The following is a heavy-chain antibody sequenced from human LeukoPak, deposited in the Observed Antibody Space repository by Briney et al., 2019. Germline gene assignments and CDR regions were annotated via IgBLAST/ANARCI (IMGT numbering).Heavy chain of an antibody. J-gene: IGHJ4*02. CDR3: AKDITLDS. CDR2: ISGSGGST. CDR1: GFTFSSYA. Sequence: GGSLRLSCAASGFTFSSYAMSWVRQAPGKGLEWVSAISGSGGSTYYADSVKGRITISRDNSKNTLYLQMNSLRAKTAPEYYCAKDITLDSGGQGPLVPVS. V-gene: IGHV3-23*01.